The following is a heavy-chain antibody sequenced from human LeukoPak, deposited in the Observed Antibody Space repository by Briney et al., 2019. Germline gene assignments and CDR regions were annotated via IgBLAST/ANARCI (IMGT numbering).Heavy chain of an antibody. Sequence: AGGSLRLSCAASGFTVSSNYMSWVRKAPGKGLKWVSVIYSGGSTYYADSVKGRFTISRDNSKNTLYLQMNCLRAEDTAVYYCASRATVTTDRFWFDPWGQGTLVTVSS. V-gene: IGHV3-53*01. CDR1: GFTVSSNY. CDR2: IYSGGST. J-gene: IGHJ5*02. D-gene: IGHD4-11*01. CDR3: ASRATVTTDRFWFDP.